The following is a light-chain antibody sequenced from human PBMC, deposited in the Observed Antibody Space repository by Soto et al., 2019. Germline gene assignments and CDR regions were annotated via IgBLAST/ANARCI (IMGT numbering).Light chain of an antibody. J-gene: IGKJ1*01. V-gene: IGKV3-15*01. Sequence: EIVVTQSPATLSLSPGERATLSCRASQSVSRNLAWYQQKPGQAPRLLIYGASTRATGIPGRFSGSGSGTEFTLTISSLQSEDFAVYYCQQYNNWPPTWTFGPGTKVEIK. CDR1: QSVSRN. CDR2: GAS. CDR3: QQYNNWPPTWT.